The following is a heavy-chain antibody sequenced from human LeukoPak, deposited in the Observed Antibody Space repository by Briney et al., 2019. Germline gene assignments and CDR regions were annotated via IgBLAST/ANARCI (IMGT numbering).Heavy chain of an antibody. J-gene: IGHJ4*02. CDR3: ASGHLGYCSSTSCYNFDY. V-gene: IGHV3-30-3*01. Sequence: GRSLRLSCAASGFTFSSYAFHWVRQAPGKGLEWVAVISDDGTNKNYGDSVKGRFTISRDNSKNTLYLQMNSLRAEDTAVYYCASGHLGYCSSTSCYNFDYWGQGTLVTVSS. CDR1: GFTFSSYA. CDR2: ISDDGTNK. D-gene: IGHD2-2*02.